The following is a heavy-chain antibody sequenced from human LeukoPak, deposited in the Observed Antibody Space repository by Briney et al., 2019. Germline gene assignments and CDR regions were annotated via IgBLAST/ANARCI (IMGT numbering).Heavy chain of an antibody. D-gene: IGHD2-15*01. Sequence: PGGSLRLSCAASGFIFSTYSMNWVRQAPGKGLEWVSVIYSGGSTYYADSVKGRFTISRDNSKNTLYLQMNSLRAEDTAVYYCARDCSGGSCYSDWGQGTLVTVSS. CDR3: ARDCSGGSCYSD. V-gene: IGHV3-66*01. CDR2: IYSGGST. CDR1: GFIFSTYS. J-gene: IGHJ4*02.